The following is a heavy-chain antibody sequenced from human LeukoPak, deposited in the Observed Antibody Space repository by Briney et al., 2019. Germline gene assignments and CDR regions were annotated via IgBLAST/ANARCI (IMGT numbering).Heavy chain of an antibody. J-gene: IGHJ4*02. D-gene: IGHD3-22*01. V-gene: IGHV1-2*02. CDR2: INPNSGGT. Sequence: ASVKVSCKASGYTFTGYYMHWVRQAPGQGLEWMGWINPNSGGTNYAQKFQGRVTMTRDTSISTACMELSRLRSDDTAVYYCARGSPPRVYYDRSGYYSYYFDYWGQGTLVTVSS. CDR3: ARGSPPRVYYDRSGYYSYYFDY. CDR1: GYTFTGYY.